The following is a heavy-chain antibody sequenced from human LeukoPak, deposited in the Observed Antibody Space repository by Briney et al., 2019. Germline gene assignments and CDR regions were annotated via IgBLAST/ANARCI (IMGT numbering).Heavy chain of an antibody. V-gene: IGHV4-39*07. Sequence: PSETLSLTCTVSGGSISSSSYYWGWIRQPPGKGLEWIGSIYYSGSTYYNPSLKSRVTISVDTSKNQFSLKLSSVTAADTAVYYCARGTFRGVRGRGWFDPWGQGTLVTVSS. CDR2: IYYSGST. CDR1: GGSISSSSYY. J-gene: IGHJ5*02. CDR3: ARGTFRGVRGRGWFDP. D-gene: IGHD3-10*01.